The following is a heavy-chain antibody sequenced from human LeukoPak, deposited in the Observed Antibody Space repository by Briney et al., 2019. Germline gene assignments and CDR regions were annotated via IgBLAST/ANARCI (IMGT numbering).Heavy chain of an antibody. CDR3: AREGPRYDSSGYYPYYFDY. CDR2: IYSGGST. J-gene: IGHJ4*02. V-gene: IGHV3-66*02. CDR1: GFTVSSNY. D-gene: IGHD3-22*01. Sequence: GGSLRLSCAASGFTVSSNYMSWVRQAPGKGLEWVSVIYSGGSTYYADSVKGRFTISRDNSKNTLYLQMNSLRAEDTAVYYCAREGPRYDSSGYYPYYFDYWGQGTMVTVSS.